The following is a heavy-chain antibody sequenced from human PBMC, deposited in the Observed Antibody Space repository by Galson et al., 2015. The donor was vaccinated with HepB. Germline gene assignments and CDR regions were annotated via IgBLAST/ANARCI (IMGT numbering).Heavy chain of an antibody. CDR3: AKATLVGVTAPDY. CDR2: ISGSGDPT. D-gene: IGHD2-21*02. CDR1: GFTFSAYG. V-gene: IGHV3-23*01. J-gene: IGHJ4*02. Sequence: SLRLSCAASGFTFSAYGMSWVRQAPGKGLEWVSVISGSGDPTYADSVKGRFTISRDNSKNTLRLQMNSLRAEDTAIYYCAKATLVGVTAPDYWGQGTLVTVSS.